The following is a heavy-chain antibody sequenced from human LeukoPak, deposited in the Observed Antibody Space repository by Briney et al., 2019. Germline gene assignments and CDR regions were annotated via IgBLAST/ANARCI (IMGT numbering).Heavy chain of an antibody. D-gene: IGHD3-22*01. CDR2: IYSGGSI. CDR1: GFTVSNNY. Sequence: GGSLRLSCAAPGFTVSNNYMSWVRQAPGKGLEWVSIIYSGGSIYYADSVKGRFTISRDNSKNALYLQMNSLRAEDTAMYYCARDSDSSGHYYMDYFDYWGQGALVTVSS. V-gene: IGHV3-53*01. CDR3: ARDSDSSGHYYMDYFDY. J-gene: IGHJ4*02.